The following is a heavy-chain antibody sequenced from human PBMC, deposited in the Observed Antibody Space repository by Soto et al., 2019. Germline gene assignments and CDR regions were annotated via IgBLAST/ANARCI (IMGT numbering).Heavy chain of an antibody. Sequence: SLRDPCSAEGCTLKGCGIRWVRQAQGKGLEWVAVISYDGSNKYYVDSVKGRFTISRDNSKNTLYLQMNSLRAEDTAVYYCARGLPGDYYYYMDVWGKGTTVTVSS. CDR1: GCTLKGCG. J-gene: IGHJ6*03. V-gene: IGHV3-33*08. CDR2: ISYDGSNK. CDR3: ARGLPGDYYYYMDV.